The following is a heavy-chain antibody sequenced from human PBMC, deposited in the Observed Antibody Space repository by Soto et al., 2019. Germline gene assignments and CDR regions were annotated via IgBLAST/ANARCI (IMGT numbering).Heavy chain of an antibody. V-gene: IGHV3-49*04. J-gene: IGHJ6*02. D-gene: IGHD3-22*01. Sequence: GGSLRLSCRASGLTFGDYAMSRVRQAPGKGLEWVGFIRSKAYGGTTENAASVKGRFTISRDDSKSIAYLHMNSLKTEDAAVYYCTGDYYDTRGYYGMDVWGQGTTVTVSS. CDR3: TGDYYDTRGYYGMDV. CDR1: GLTFGDYA. CDR2: IRSKAYGGTT.